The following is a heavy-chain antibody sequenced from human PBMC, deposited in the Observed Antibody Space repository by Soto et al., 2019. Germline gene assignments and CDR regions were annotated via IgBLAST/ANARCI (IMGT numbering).Heavy chain of an antibody. V-gene: IGHV4-4*02. CDR3: ARRRTMVRGVMERNYYYYGMDV. CDR1: GGSISSSNW. D-gene: IGHD3-10*01. Sequence: QVQLQESGPGLVKPSGTLSLTCAVSGGSISSSNWWSWVRQPPGKGLEWIGEIYHSGSTNYTPSLKSRVTISGNKSKNQFSLKLSSVTAADTAVYYCARRRTMVRGVMERNYYYYGMDVWGQGTTVTVSS. CDR2: IYHSGST. J-gene: IGHJ6*02.